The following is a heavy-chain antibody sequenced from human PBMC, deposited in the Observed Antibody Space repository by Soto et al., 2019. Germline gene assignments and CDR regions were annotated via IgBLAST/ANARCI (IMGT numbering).Heavy chain of an antibody. CDR2: ISGSGGST. V-gene: IGHV3-23*01. CDR3: AKVMVKNWFDL. J-gene: IGHJ5*02. D-gene: IGHD5-18*01. CDR1: GFTFSSYA. Sequence: EVQLLESGGGLVQPGGSLRLSCAASGFTFSSYAMSWVRQVPGKGLEWVSAISGSGGSTYYADSVKGRFTISRDNSKNTLYLQLNSLRADDPAVYYCAKVMVKNWFDLWGQGTPVTVSS.